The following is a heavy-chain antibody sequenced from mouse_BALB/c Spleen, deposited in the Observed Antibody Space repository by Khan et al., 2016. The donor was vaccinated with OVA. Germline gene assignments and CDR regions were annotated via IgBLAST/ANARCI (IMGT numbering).Heavy chain of an antibody. J-gene: IGHJ4*01. D-gene: IGHD1-1*01. Sequence: QIQLVQSGPELKKPGETVKISCKASGYSFTNYGMNWVKQAPGKGLKWMGWINTYTGDPSYADDFKGRFAFSLETSASTAYLQINNLKNDDTATYFCARMALRYAVDYWGQGTSVTVSS. CDR1: GYSFTNYG. CDR2: INTYTGDP. CDR3: ARMALRYAVDY. V-gene: IGHV9-3-1*01.